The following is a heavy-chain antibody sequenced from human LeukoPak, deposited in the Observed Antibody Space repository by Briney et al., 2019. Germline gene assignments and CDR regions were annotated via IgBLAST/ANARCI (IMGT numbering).Heavy chain of an antibody. D-gene: IGHD5-12*01. CDR2: ISGGGGST. J-gene: IGHJ4*02. Sequence: PGGSLRLSCAASGFTVSSNYVSWVRQAPGKGLEWVSTISGGGGSTFYTDSVKGRFTISRDNSKITLYLQMNSLRAEDTAVYYCAKSYNGYESKPDYWGQGTLVTVSS. CDR3: AKSYNGYESKPDY. V-gene: IGHV3-23*01. CDR1: GFTVSSNY.